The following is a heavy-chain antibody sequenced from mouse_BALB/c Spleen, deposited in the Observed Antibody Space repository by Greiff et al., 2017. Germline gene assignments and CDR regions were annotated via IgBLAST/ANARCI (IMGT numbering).Heavy chain of an antibody. CDR1: GFNIKDYY. CDR3: ARGGGYYENYYAMDY. D-gene: IGHD2-3*01. J-gene: IGHJ4*01. V-gene: IGHV14-1*02. Sequence: EVQLQQSGAELVRPGALVKLSCKASGFNIKDYYMHWVKQRPEQGLEWIGWIDPENGNTIYDPKFQGKASITADTSSNTAYLQLSSLTSEDTAVYYCARGGGYYENYYAMDYWGQGTSVTVSS. CDR2: IDPENGNT.